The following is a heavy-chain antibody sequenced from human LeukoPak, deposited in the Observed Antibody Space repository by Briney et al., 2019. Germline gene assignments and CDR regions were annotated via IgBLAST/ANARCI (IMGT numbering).Heavy chain of an antibody. CDR2: MNPNSGNT. CDR3: ARRVGSGWPVQH. V-gene: IGHV1-8*01. CDR1: GYTFSSYD. D-gene: IGHD6-19*01. J-gene: IGHJ1*01. Sequence: ASVKVSCKASGYTFSSYDINWVRQATGQGLEWMGWMNPNSGNTGYAQKFQGRLNMTRNTSIDTAYMELSSRRSDDTAVYYCARRVGSGWPVQHWGQGTLVTVSS.